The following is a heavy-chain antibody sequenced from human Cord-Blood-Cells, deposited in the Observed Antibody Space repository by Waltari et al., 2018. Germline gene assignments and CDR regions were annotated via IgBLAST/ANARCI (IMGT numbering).Heavy chain of an antibody. CDR2: IYYSGST. J-gene: IGHJ4*02. CDR1: GGSLSSCSYY. CDR3: ARHGGGLERRYYFDY. D-gene: IGHD1-1*01. V-gene: IGHV4-39*07. Sequence: QLQLQESGPGLVKPSETLSLTCTVSGGSLSSCSYYWGWIPPPPGKGLEWIGSIYYSGSTYYNPSLKSRVTISVDTSKNQFSLKLSSVTAADTAVYYCARHGGGLERRYYFDYWGQGTLVTVSS.